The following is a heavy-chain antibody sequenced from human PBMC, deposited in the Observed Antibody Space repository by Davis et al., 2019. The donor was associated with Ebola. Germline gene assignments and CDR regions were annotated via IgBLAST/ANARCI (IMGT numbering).Heavy chain of an antibody. CDR1: GASINNYF. Sequence: GSLRLSCTVSGASINNYFWSWIRQPPGKRLEWIGYIHYSGNTNYNPSLKSRVTISVDTSKNQFSLNLSSVTAADTAVYYCARSPITYYYDTSGYRFDYWGQGTLVTVSS. V-gene: IGHV4-59*08. CDR2: IHYSGNT. CDR3: ARSPITYYYDTSGYRFDY. D-gene: IGHD3-22*01. J-gene: IGHJ4*02.